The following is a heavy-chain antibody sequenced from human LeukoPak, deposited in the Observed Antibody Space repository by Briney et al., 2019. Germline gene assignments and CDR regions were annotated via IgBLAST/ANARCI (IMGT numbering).Heavy chain of an antibody. Sequence: GGSLRLSCAASGFTFSSYVMHWVRQAPGKGLEWVAVISYDGSNKYYADSVKGRFTISRDNSKNTLYLQMNSLRAEDTAVYYCARDLPGITVAGATEHWGKGTLVTVSS. CDR1: GFTFSSYV. CDR2: ISYDGSNK. CDR3: ARDLPGITVAGATEH. V-gene: IGHV3-30*04. J-gene: IGHJ1*01. D-gene: IGHD6-19*01.